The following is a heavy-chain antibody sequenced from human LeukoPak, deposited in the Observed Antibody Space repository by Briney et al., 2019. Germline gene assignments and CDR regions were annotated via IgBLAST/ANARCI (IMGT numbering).Heavy chain of an antibody. CDR2: INPNSGGT. J-gene: IGHJ3*02. CDR1: GYTFTGYY. V-gene: IGHV1-2*04. CDR3: ARGLWFGHERSAFDI. Sequence: ASVKVSCKASGYTFTGYYMHWVRQAPGQGLEWMGWINPNSGGTNYAQKFQGWVTMTRDTSISTAYMELSRLRSDDTAVYYCARGLWFGHERSAFDIWGQGTMVTVSS. D-gene: IGHD3-10*01.